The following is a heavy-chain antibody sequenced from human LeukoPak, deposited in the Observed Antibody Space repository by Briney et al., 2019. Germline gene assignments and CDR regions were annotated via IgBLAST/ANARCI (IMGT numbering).Heavy chain of an antibody. D-gene: IGHD4-23*01. CDR3: AVGYGGY. V-gene: IGHV3-7*05. CDR1: GVIVSRYW. Sequence: PRGSLRLSCAASGVIVSRYWMNWVRQAPGKGLEWVANIKEDESEKHYVDSVKGRFTISRDTAKNSLFLQLTSLRPDDTAVYYCAVGYGGYSGQGILVTVSS. CDR2: IKEDESEK. J-gene: IGHJ4*02.